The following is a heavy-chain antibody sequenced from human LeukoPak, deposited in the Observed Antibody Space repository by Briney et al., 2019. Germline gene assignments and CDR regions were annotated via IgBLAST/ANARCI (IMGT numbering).Heavy chain of an antibody. Sequence: GGSLRLSCAASGFTFISYWMTWVRQAPGKGLEWVANIKQDGSEKYYVDSVKGRFTISRDNAKNTLYLQMNSLRAEDTAVYYCARAPPYLYSSSWYRPSRGLDYWGQGTLVTVSS. CDR2: IKQDGSEK. J-gene: IGHJ4*02. V-gene: IGHV3-7*01. D-gene: IGHD6-13*01. CDR3: ARAPPYLYSSSWYRPSRGLDY. CDR1: GFTFISYW.